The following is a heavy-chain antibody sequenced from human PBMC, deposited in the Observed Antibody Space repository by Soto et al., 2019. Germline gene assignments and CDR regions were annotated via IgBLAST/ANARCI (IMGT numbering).Heavy chain of an antibody. CDR3: ARDLRADYYDSSGHLPFGMDV. CDR2: INPSGGST. CDR1: GYTFTSYY. J-gene: IGHJ6*02. V-gene: IGHV1-46*01. D-gene: IGHD3-22*01. Sequence: ASVKVSCKASGYTFTSYYMHWVRQAPGQGLEWMGIINPSGGSTSYAQKFQGRVTMTRDTSTSTVYMELSSLRSEDTAVYYCARDLRADYYDSSGHLPFGMDVWGQGTTVTVSS.